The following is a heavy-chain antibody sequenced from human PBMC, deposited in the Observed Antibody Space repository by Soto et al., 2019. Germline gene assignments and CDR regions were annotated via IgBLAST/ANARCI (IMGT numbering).Heavy chain of an antibody. CDR2: ISYDGSNK. Sequence: QVQLVESGGGXXXXGRSLRLSCAASGFTFSSYAMHWVRQAPGKGLEWVAVISYDGSNKYYADSVKGRFTISRDNSKNPLYLQMNSLRAEDTAVYYCARDLGGAIDYWGQGTLVTVSS. CDR3: ARDLGGAIDY. CDR1: GFTFSSYA. V-gene: IGHV3-30-3*01. J-gene: IGHJ4*02. D-gene: IGHD3-16*01.